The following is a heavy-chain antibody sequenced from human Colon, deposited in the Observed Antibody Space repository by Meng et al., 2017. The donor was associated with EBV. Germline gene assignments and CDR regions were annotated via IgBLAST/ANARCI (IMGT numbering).Heavy chain of an antibody. Sequence: EVQLVGFGGAVLKPGESLRLSCAASGFTFTNSHMTWVRQAPGKGLEWVGRIKRASDGGTTDYAAPVKGRFTISRDDSKSTVYLQMNSLKSEDTGVYYCTDVGGDMIWGQGTLVTVSS. V-gene: IGHV3-15*02. CDR3: TDVGGDMI. CDR1: GFTFTNSH. CDR2: IKRASDGGTT. D-gene: IGHD3-10*01. J-gene: IGHJ4*02.